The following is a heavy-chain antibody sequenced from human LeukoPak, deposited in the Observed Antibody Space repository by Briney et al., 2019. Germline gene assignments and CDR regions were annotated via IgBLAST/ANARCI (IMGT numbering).Heavy chain of an antibody. D-gene: IGHD2-2*02. Sequence: ASVKVSCKASGYTFTSYDINWVRQATGQGLEWMGWMNPNSGNTGYAQKFQGRVTITRNTSISTAYMELSSLRSEDTAVYYCARGPKIGYCSSTSCYSSSYYYMDVWGKGTTVTASS. V-gene: IGHV1-8*03. CDR2: MNPNSGNT. CDR3: ARGPKIGYCSSTSCYSSSYYYMDV. CDR1: GYTFTSYD. J-gene: IGHJ6*03.